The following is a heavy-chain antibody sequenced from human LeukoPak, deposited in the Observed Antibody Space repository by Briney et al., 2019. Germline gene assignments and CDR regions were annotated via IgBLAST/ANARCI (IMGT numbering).Heavy chain of an antibody. V-gene: IGHV3-30*04. D-gene: IGHD3-3*01. J-gene: IGHJ4*02. Sequence: HPGGSLRLSCAASGFAFSSYAMQGVRQAPGKGLEWVAVISYDGSNKYYADSVKGRFTISRDNSKNTLYLQMNSLRAEDTAVYYCARDKGITIFEVATYFFDYWGQGTLVTVSS. CDR2: ISYDGSNK. CDR1: GFAFSSYA. CDR3: ARDKGITIFEVATYFFDY.